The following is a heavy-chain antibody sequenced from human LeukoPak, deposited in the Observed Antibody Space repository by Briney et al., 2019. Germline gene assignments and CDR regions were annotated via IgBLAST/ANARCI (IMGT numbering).Heavy chain of an antibody. Sequence: SQTLSLTCAISGDSDSTDSGAWNWIRQSRSRGLEWLGRTYYRSKWYYDYAVSVKSRITINPDTSKNQVSLHLNSVTPEDTAVYYCTREGRNFFDPWGQGTLDTVSS. J-gene: IGHJ5*02. CDR3: TREGRNFFDP. CDR2: TYYRSKWYY. V-gene: IGHV6-1*01. CDR1: GDSDSTDSGA.